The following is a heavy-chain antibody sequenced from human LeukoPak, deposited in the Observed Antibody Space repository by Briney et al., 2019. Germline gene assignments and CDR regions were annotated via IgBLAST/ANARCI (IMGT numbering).Heavy chain of an antibody. J-gene: IGHJ6*04. D-gene: IGHD1-26*01. V-gene: IGHV3-48*01. CDR1: GLAFSDYT. CDR3: ARPGIAGAQGLVDV. CDR2: INSRSDTI. Sequence: PGGSLKLSCVASGLAFSDYTMNWVRQAPGKGLEWVSFINSRSDTIYYADSVRGRFTISRDNAKSLMYLQMNSLRAEDTAVYYCARPGIAGAQGLVDVWGKGTTVTVSS.